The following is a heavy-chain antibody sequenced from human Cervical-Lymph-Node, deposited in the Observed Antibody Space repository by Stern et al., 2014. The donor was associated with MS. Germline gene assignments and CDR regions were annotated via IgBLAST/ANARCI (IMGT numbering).Heavy chain of an antibody. CDR1: GDSISSYY. V-gene: IGHV4-59*08. CDR2: VYYSGPP. J-gene: IGHJ4*02. CDR3: ARLSTVVDY. Sequence: VQLVESGPGLVKPSETLSLTCTVSGDSISSYYWSWIRQPPGKGLEWIGHVYYSGPPYYTPPLTGRVTISVDTSKKQFSLKLTSVTAADTAVYYCARLSTVVDYWGQGTLVTVSS. D-gene: IGHD4-23*01.